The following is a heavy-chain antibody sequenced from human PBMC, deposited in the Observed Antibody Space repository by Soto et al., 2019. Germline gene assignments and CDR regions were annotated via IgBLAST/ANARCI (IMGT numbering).Heavy chain of an antibody. CDR1: GFTFDDYG. V-gene: IGHV3-20*04. CDR3: ARLYSSGWYGPGRY. CDR2: INWNGGST. Sequence: EVQLVDSGGGVVRPGGSLRLSCAASGFTFDDYGMSWVRQAPGKGLEWVSGINWNGGSTGYADSVKGRFTISRDNAKNSLYLQMNRLRAEDTALYYCARLYSSGWYGPGRYWGQGTLGTVSS. D-gene: IGHD6-19*01. J-gene: IGHJ4*02.